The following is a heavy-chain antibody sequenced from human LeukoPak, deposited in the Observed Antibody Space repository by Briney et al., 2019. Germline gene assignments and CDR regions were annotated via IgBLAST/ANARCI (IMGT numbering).Heavy chain of an antibody. J-gene: IGHJ4*02. Sequence: SQTLSLTCAISGDSASSNSAAWNWVRQSPSRGLEWLGRTYYKSKWYNDYAVSVRGRITINPDTSKNQFSLQLNSVTPEDTAVYYCARSGSWRFDYWGQGTLVTVSS. CDR1: GDSASSNSAA. V-gene: IGHV6-1*01. D-gene: IGHD1-26*01. CDR2: TYYKSKWYN. CDR3: ARSGSWRFDY.